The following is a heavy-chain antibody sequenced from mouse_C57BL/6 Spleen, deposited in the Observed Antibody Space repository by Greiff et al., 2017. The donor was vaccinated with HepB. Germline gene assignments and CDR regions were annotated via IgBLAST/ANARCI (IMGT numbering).Heavy chain of an antibody. CDR2: IYPGDGDT. CDR1: GYAFSSYW. CDR3: ARTAYYVENYAMDY. D-gene: IGHD1-1*01. Sequence: VQLQQSGAELVKPGASVKISCKASGYAFSSYWMNWVKQRPGKGLEWIGQIYPGDGDTNYNGKFKGKATLTADKSSSTAYLQLSSLTSEDSAVYFCARTAYYVENYAMDYWGQGTSVTVSS. J-gene: IGHJ4*01. V-gene: IGHV1-80*01.